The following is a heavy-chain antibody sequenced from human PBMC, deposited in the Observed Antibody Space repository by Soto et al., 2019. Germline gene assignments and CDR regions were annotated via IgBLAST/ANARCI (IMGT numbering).Heavy chain of an antibody. CDR3: AIMVVAATGWFDP. J-gene: IGHJ5*02. D-gene: IGHD2-15*01. Sequence: SETLSLTCTVSGGSISSYYWSWIRQPPGKGLEWIGYIYYSGSTNYNPSLKSRVTISVDTSKNQFSLKLSSVTAADTAVYYCAIMVVAATGWFDPWGQGTLVTVSS. CDR1: GGSISSYY. CDR2: IYYSGST. V-gene: IGHV4-59*01.